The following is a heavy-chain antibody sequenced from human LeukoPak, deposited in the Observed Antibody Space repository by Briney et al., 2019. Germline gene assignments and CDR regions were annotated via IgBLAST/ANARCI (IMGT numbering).Heavy chain of an antibody. CDR2: ISAYNGNT. D-gene: IGHD6-13*01. CDR1: GYTFTSYG. CDR3: ARENSSSWYHYYYYYYMDV. J-gene: IGHJ6*03. Sequence: ASVKVSCKASGYTFTSYGISWVRQAPGQGLEWMGWISAYNGNTNYAQKLQGRVTMTTDTSTSTAYMELRSLRSDDTAVYYCARENSSSWYHYYYYYYMDVWGKGTTVTVSS. V-gene: IGHV1-18*01.